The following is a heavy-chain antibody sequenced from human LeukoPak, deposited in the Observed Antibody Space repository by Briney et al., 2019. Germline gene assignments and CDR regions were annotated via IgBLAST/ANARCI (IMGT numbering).Heavy chain of an antibody. V-gene: IGHV1-2*02. CDR2: INPHSGGT. Sequence: ASVKVSCKASGYTFTAYYMHWVRQAPGQGLEWMGWINPHSGGTNFAQKFQGRVTMTRDTSITTAHMELSRLTSDDTAMYYCAREIPCSSSSCLDYWGQGILVTVSS. D-gene: IGHD2-2*01. J-gene: IGHJ4*02. CDR1: GYTFTAYY. CDR3: AREIPCSSSSCLDY.